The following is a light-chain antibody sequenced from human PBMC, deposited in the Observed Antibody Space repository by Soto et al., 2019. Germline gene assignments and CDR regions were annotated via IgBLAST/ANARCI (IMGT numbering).Light chain of an antibody. CDR2: DAS. J-gene: IGKJ5*01. Sequence: EIGLTQAPGTLSLAPGERSAVCCVASQSVSSSYLAWYQQKPGQAPRLLIYDASSRATGIPDRFSGSGSGTDLTPPISSLEPEDSPVYYCQQRSNWLTFGQGTRLEIK. CDR3: QQRSNWLT. CDR1: QSVSSSY. V-gene: IGKV3D-20*02.